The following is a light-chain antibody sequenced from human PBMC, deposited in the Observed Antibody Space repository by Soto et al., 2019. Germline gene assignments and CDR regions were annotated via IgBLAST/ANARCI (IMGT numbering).Light chain of an antibody. CDR1: RSHIGASNS. CDR2: EAT. V-gene: IGLV2-14*01. CDR3: ISYKTDDTFV. Sequence: QSVLTQPASVSGSPGQSITISCAGTRSHIGASNSVSWYQHLPGRSPTLIIYEATNRPSGVSERFSGSKAGDTASLTISGLQADDESEYFCISYKTDDTFVFGGGTKLTVL. J-gene: IGLJ2*01.